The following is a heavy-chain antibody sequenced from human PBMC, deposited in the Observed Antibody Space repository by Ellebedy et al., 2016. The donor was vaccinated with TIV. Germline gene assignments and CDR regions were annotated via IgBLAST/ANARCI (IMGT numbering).Heavy chain of an antibody. D-gene: IGHD6-19*01. CDR3: AGDIAVAGYYYYGMDV. J-gene: IGHJ6*02. CDR1: GGSISSSSYY. V-gene: IGHV4-39*07. Sequence: SETLSLTCTVSGGSISSSSYYWGWIRQPPGKGLEWIGSIYYSGSTNYNPSLKSRVTISVDTSKNQFSLKLSSVTAADTAVYYCAGDIAVAGYYYYGMDVWGQGTTVTVSS. CDR2: IYYSGST.